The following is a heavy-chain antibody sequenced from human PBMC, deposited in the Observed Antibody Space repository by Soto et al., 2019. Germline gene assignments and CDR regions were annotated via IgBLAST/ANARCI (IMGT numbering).Heavy chain of an antibody. Sequence: QEQLVQSGAEEKKPGSTVKVSCKATGGTFSSYAISWVRQAPGQGLEWMGGIIPICGTANYAQKFQGRVTITADESTSTAYMELSSLRSEDTAVYYCARGGSYGGQYYYYGMDVWGQGTTVTVSS. V-gene: IGHV1-69*01. D-gene: IGHD1-26*01. CDR1: GGTFSSYA. CDR3: ARGGSYGGQYYYYGMDV. J-gene: IGHJ6*02. CDR2: IIPICGTA.